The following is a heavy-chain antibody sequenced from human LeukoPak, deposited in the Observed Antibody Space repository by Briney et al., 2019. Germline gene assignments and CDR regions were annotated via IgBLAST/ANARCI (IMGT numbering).Heavy chain of an antibody. J-gene: IGHJ6*03. V-gene: IGHV4-34*01. D-gene: IGHD2-21*01. Sequence: SETLSLTCAVYGGSFSGYYWSWIRQPPGKGLEWIGEINHSVSTNYNPSLKSRVTISVDTSKNQFSLKLSSVTAADTAVYYCASRPYRLFGNYYMDAWGKGTTVTVSS. CDR2: INHSVST. CDR1: GGSFSGYY. CDR3: ASRPYRLFGNYYMDA.